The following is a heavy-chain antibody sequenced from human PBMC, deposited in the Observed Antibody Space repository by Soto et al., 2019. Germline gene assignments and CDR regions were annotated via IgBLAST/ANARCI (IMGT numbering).Heavy chain of an antibody. CDR1: GGSFSGYY. CDR2: INHSGST. J-gene: IGHJ6*04. D-gene: IGHD6-19*01. CDR3: ARAEGAVAGFRED. V-gene: IGHV4-34*01. Sequence: SETLSLTCAVYGGSFSGYYWSWIRQPPGKGLEWIGEINHSGSTNYNPSLKSRVTISVDTSKNQFSLKLSSVTAADTAVYYCARAEGAVAGFREDWGKGTTVTVSS.